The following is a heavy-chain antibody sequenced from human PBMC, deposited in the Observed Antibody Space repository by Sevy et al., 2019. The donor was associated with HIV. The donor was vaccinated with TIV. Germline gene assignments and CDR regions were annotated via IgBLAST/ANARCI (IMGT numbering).Heavy chain of an antibody. J-gene: IGHJ4*02. D-gene: IGHD6-6*01. CDR2: ISGSGGST. Sequence: GGSLRLSCAASGFTFSSYAMSWVRQAPGKGLEWVSAISGSGGSTYYADSVKGRFTISRDNSKNTLYLQMNSLRAEDTAVYYCAKDKRGSIAARPFDYWGRGTLVTVSS. CDR1: GFTFSSYA. CDR3: AKDKRGSIAARPFDY. V-gene: IGHV3-23*01.